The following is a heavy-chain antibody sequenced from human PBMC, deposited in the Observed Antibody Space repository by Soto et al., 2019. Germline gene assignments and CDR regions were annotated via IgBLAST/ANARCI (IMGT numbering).Heavy chain of an antibody. J-gene: IGHJ6*02. CDR2: ISWDGGST. V-gene: IGHV3-43*01. D-gene: IGHD2-8*02. Sequence: SGGSLRLSCAASGFTFEDYTMHWVRRAPGKGLEWVSLISWDGGSTYYADSVKGRFTISRDNSKNSLYLQMNTLRTEDTALYYCASAWSTKHVRHYYGMDVWGQGTTVTVSS. CDR1: GFTFEDYT. CDR3: ASAWSTKHVRHYYGMDV.